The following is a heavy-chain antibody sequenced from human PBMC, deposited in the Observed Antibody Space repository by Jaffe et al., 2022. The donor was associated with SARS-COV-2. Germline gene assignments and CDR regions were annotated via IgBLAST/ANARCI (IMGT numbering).Heavy chain of an antibody. Sequence: EVQLVESGGGLVQPGGSLRLSCAVSGFIFSSYSMNWVRQAPGKGLEWLSFISDSGSVIHYADSVKGRFTISRDNAKNSLYLQMHNLRAEDTAVYYCARFDWAVVTPFDYWGQGTLVTVSS. J-gene: IGHJ4*02. V-gene: IGHV3-48*01. CDR1: GFIFSSYS. D-gene: IGHD2-21*02. CDR3: ARFDWAVVTPFDY. CDR2: ISDSGSVI.